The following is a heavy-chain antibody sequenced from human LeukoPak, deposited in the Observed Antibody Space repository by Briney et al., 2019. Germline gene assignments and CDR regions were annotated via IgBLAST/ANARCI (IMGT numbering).Heavy chain of an antibody. CDR3: ARAAGRKGRLDY. V-gene: IGHV4-4*07. J-gene: IGHJ4*02. CDR1: GGSLRSYY. Sequence: PSETLSLTCTVSGGSLRSYYWSWIRQPAGKGLEWIGRVYTSGSTNYNPSLKSRVTISVDTSKNQFSLKVNSVTAADTAVYYCARAAGRKGRLDYWGQGTLVTASS. CDR2: VYTSGST. D-gene: IGHD6-25*01.